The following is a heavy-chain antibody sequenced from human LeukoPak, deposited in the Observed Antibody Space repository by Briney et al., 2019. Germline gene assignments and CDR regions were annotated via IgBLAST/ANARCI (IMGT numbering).Heavy chain of an antibody. Sequence: SETLSLTCAVYGGSFSGYYWSWIRQPPGKGLEWIGEINHSGSTNYNPSLKSRVTISVDTSKNQFSLRLSSVTAADTAVYYCARGVGFWSGYHFDYWGQGTLVTVSS. CDR3: ARGVGFWSGYHFDY. CDR1: GGSFSGYY. D-gene: IGHD3-3*01. CDR2: INHSGST. V-gene: IGHV4-34*01. J-gene: IGHJ4*02.